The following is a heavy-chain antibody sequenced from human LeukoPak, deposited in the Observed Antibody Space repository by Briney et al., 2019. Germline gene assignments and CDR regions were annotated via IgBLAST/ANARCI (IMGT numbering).Heavy chain of an antibody. D-gene: IGHD1-1*01. CDR1: GFTFNNYW. Sequence: QPGGSLRLSCVVSGFTFNNYWMSWVRQAPGKGLEWVATMRQDGGEIYYVDSVRGRFTISRDNAKNSLYLQMNSLRAEDTAVYYCARDPNWNREKDMDVWGKGTTVTVSS. CDR3: ARDPNWNREKDMDV. CDR2: MRQDGGEI. J-gene: IGHJ6*03. V-gene: IGHV3-7*01.